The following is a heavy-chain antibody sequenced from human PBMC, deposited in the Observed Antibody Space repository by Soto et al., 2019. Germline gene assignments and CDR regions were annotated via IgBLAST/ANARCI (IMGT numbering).Heavy chain of an antibody. CDR2: LGDSGTKT. Sequence: LRLSCVASGFTFAMSWVRQAPGKGLEWVSSLGDSGTKTYYAASVRGRFIITRDNSKTTVDLQMNSLRAEDTAVYYCAKEFDTSGYYSYYYAMDVWGQGTT. CDR3: AKEFDTSGYYSYYYAMDV. V-gene: IGHV3-23*01. CDR1: GFTFA. J-gene: IGHJ6*02. D-gene: IGHD3-22*01.